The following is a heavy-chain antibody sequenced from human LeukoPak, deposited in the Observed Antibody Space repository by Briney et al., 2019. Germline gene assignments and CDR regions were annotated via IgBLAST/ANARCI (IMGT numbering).Heavy chain of an antibody. D-gene: IGHD3-22*01. CDR1: GFTFDDYG. Sequence: GGSLRLSCAASGFTFDDYGMSWVRQAPGKGLEWVSGINWNGGSTGYADPVKGRFTISRDNAKNSLYLQMNSLRAEDTAVYYCARERGVYDDSSVPPDYWGQGTLVTVSS. CDR3: ARERGVYDDSSVPPDY. V-gene: IGHV3-20*04. J-gene: IGHJ4*02. CDR2: INWNGGST.